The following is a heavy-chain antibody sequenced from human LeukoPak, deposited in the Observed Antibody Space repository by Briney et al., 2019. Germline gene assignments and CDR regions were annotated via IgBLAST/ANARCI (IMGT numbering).Heavy chain of an antibody. Sequence: ASVKVSCKASGHIFTNYDINWVRHATGQGLEWMGWMNPNSGNTGYAQKFQGRVTMTRNTSISTAYMELSSLRSEDTAVYYCARGPRGVTNTVDYWGQGTLVTVSS. V-gene: IGHV1-8*02. J-gene: IGHJ4*02. CDR2: MNPNSGNT. D-gene: IGHD3-10*01. CDR3: ARGPRGVTNTVDY. CDR1: GHIFTNYD.